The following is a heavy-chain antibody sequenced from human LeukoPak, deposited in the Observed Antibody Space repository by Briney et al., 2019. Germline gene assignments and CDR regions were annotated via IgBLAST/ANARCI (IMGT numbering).Heavy chain of an antibody. CDR3: ARDALISIVGASFDY. D-gene: IGHD1-26*01. CDR2: ISSSSSTI. Sequence: GGSLRLSCAASGFTFSSYSMNWVRQAPGKGLEWVSYISSSSSTIYYADSVKGRFTISRDNAKNSLYLQMNSLRAEDTAVYYCARDALISIVGASFDYWGQGTLVTVSS. CDR1: GFTFSSYS. J-gene: IGHJ4*02. V-gene: IGHV3-48*04.